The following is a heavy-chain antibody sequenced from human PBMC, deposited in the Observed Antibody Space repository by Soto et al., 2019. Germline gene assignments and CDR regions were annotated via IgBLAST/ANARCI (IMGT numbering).Heavy chain of an antibody. D-gene: IGHD3-3*01. V-gene: IGHV4-34*01. CDR2: INHSGST. CDR1: GGSFSGYY. CDR3: ARDKYYDFWRRHAGGMDV. Sequence: QVQLQQWGAGLLKPSETLSLTCAVYGGSFSGYYWSWIRQPPGKGLEWIGEINHSGSTNYNPSLKSRVTISVDTSKNQFSLKMSSVTAADTAVYYCARDKYYDFWRRHAGGMDVWGQGTTVTVSS. J-gene: IGHJ6*02.